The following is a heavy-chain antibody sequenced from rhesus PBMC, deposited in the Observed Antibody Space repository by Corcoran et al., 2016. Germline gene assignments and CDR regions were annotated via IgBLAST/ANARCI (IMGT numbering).Heavy chain of an antibody. J-gene: IGHJ4*01. V-gene: IGHV4-169*01. Sequence: QLQLQESGPGLVKPSETLSVTCAVSGGSISSSYWSWIRQAPGKGLEWIGYSYGSSSSTNYNPSLKSRGTLSVDTSKNQLSLKLSSVTTADTAVYYCARVTTVSVDYWGQGVLVTVSS. D-gene: IGHD4-23*01. CDR1: GGSISSSY. CDR3: ARVTTVSVDY. CDR2: SYGSSSST.